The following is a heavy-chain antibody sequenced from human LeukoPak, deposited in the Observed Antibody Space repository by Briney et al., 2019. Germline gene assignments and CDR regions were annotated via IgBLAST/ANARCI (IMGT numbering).Heavy chain of an antibody. J-gene: IGHJ3*02. CDR3: ASGSGITIADAFDI. V-gene: IGHV1-8*01. CDR1: GYTFTSYE. D-gene: IGHD1-26*01. CDR2: MNPNSGNT. Sequence: ASVKVSCTASGYTFTSYEINWVRQATGQGLEWMGWMNPNSGNTGYAQKFQGRVTMTRNTSISTAYMELSSLRSEDTAVYYCASGSGITIADAFDIWGQGTMVTVSS.